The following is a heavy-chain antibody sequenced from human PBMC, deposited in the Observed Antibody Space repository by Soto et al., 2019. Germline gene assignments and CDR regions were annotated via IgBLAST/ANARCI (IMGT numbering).Heavy chain of an antibody. CDR1: GYTFTGYY. CDR2: INPNSGGT. CDR3: ARVGTPDRSGWYNSCYYGMDV. D-gene: IGHD6-19*01. J-gene: IGHJ6*02. V-gene: IGHV1-2*02. Sequence: QVQLVQSGAEVKKPGASVKVSCKASGYTFTGYYMHWVRQAPGQGLEWMGWINPNSGGTNYAQKVQGGVTMTGDATISTAYMELSRLRADDTAVYYCARVGTPDRSGWYNSCYYGMDVWGQGTTVTVSS.